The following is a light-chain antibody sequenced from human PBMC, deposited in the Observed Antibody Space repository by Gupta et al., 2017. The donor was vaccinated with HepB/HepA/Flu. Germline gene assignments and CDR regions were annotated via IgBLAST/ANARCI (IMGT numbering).Light chain of an antibody. V-gene: IGKV1-5*03. Sequence: DIQMTQSPSTLSASAGDRVTITCRASQSISSWLAWYQQKPGKAPKLLIYKASKVESGVPSRFSGSGSGTEFTLTISSRQPDDFSTYYCQQDNSYPWTFGQGTKVEIK. J-gene: IGKJ1*01. CDR2: KAS. CDR1: QSISSW. CDR3: QQDNSYPWT.